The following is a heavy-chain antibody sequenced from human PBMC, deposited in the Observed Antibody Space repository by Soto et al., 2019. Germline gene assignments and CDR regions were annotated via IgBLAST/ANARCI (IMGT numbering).Heavy chain of an antibody. D-gene: IGHD3-3*01. CDR2: TYYRSKWYN. J-gene: IGHJ5*02. Sequence: SHTLSLTCAISGDSVSSNSAAWNWIRQSPSRGLEWLGRTYYRSKWYNDYAVSVKSRITIKPDTSKNQFSLQLNSVTPEDTAVYYCAREGFWSVYSAYNWFDPWGQGTLVTVSS. V-gene: IGHV6-1*01. CDR1: GDSVSSNSAA. CDR3: AREGFWSVYSAYNWFDP.